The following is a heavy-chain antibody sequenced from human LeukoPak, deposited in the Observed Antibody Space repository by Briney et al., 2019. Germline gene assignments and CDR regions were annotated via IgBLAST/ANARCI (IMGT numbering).Heavy chain of an antibody. V-gene: IGHV1-18*01. CDR2: ISTYNGHT. Sequence: ASVKVSYKASGYTFTSYGISWVRQAPGQGLEWMGWISTYNGHTNYARKVQGRVTMTTDTSTSTAYMELRSLRSDDTAVYYCAREGGRYCSGGSCYSSNGWYGGLNYWGQGTLVTVSS. D-gene: IGHD2-15*01. CDR1: GYTFTSYG. J-gene: IGHJ4*02. CDR3: AREGGRYCSGGSCYSSNGWYGGLNY.